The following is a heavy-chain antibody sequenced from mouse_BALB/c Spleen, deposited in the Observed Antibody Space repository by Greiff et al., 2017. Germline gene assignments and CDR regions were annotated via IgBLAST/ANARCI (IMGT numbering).Heavy chain of an antibody. CDR3: ARYKGRSTVVAHFDV. V-gene: IGHV3-8*02. J-gene: IGHJ1*01. CDR2: ISYSGST. CDR1: GDSITSGY. D-gene: IGHD1-1*01. Sequence: EVQLVESGPSLVKPSQTLSLTCSVTGDSITSGYWNWIRKFPGNKLEYMGYISYSGSTYYNPSLKSRISITRDTSKNQYYLQLNSVTTEDTATYYCARYKGRSTVVAHFDVWGAGTTVTVSS.